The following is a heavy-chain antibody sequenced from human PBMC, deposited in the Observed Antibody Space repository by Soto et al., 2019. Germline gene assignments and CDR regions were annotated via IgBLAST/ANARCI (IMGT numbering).Heavy chain of an antibody. CDR1: GYTFTGYY. J-gene: IGHJ2*01. CDR3: ARLIVENWYFDL. V-gene: IGHV1-2*02. Sequence: QVQLVQSGAEVKKPGASVKVSCKASGYTFTGYYMHWVRQAPGQGLEWMGWINPNSGDTNYAQKFQGRVTMTRDTSISTAYMELSRLRSDDTAVYYCARLIVENWYFDLWGRGTLVTVSS. CDR2: INPNSGDT. D-gene: IGHD1-26*01.